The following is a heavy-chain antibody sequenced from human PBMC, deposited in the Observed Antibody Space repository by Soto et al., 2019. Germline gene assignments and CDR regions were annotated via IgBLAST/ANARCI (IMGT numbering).Heavy chain of an antibody. J-gene: IGHJ6*02. Sequence: GGSLRLSCAASGFTFSNYGMHWVRQAPGKGLEWVAVISYDGSNKYYADSVKGRFTISRDNSKNTLYLQKNSLRAEDTAVYYCAKDRRTTIFGVVTHYYYYGMDVWGQGTTVTVSS. CDR2: ISYDGSNK. D-gene: IGHD3-3*01. CDR1: GFTFSNYG. V-gene: IGHV3-30*18. CDR3: AKDRRTTIFGVVTHYYYYGMDV.